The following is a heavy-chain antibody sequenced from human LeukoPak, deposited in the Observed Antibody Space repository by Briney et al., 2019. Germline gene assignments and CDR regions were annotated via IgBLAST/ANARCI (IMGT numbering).Heavy chain of an antibody. V-gene: IGHV3-74*01. J-gene: IGHJ3*02. CDR2: INSDGSST. CDR1: GFTFSNYC. CDR3: ARAPRPGGEAFDI. D-gene: IGHD3-16*01. Sequence: PGESLTLSCAASGFTFSNYCMHWVRQAPGKGLVWISRINSDGSSTSYADSVQGRFTISRDNAKNTLYLQMNSLRAEDTAVYYCARAPRPGGEAFDIWGQGTMVTVSS.